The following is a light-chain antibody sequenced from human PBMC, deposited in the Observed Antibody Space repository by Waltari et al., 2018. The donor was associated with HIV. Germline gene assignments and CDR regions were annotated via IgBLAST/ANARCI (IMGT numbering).Light chain of an antibody. CDR3: AAWDDTLNSPV. J-gene: IGLJ2*01. Sequence: QSLLTQPPSVSGTPGQRVTMSCSASASHIGSLSVYWYQQFPGTAPKLLIYNNVQRPSGVPERFSASKSGTSASLAISGLRSEDEALYFCAAWDDTLNSPVFGGGTTLTVL. CDR2: NNV. CDR1: ASHIGSLS. V-gene: IGLV1-47*01.